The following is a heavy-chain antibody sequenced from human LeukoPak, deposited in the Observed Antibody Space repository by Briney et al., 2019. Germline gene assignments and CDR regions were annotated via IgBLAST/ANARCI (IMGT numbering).Heavy chain of an antibody. CDR2: INPNSGGT. J-gene: IGHJ4*02. CDR1: GYTFTGYY. V-gene: IGHV1-2*02. Sequence: ASVKVSCKASGYTFTGYYMYWVRQAPGQGLEWMGWINPNSGGTNYAQKFQGRVTMTRDTSISTAYMELSRLRSDDTAVYYCARDAGIAVAGTFGIWGQGTLVTVSS. CDR3: ARDAGIAVAGTFGI. D-gene: IGHD6-19*01.